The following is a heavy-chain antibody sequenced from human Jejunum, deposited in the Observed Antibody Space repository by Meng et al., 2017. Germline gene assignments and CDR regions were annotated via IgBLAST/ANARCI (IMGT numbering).Heavy chain of an antibody. J-gene: IGHJ4*02. CDR3: AREGYSSGLAGICNY. Sequence: GESLKISCAASGFILSSSVLHWVRQAPGTGLEWVAAISLDGSYTPYADSVKGRFTISRDNPKNMVYLQMSSLRTEDTALYYCAREGYSSGLAGICNYWGQGTLVTVSS. V-gene: IGHV3-30*15. D-gene: IGHD3-22*01. CDR2: ISLDGSYT. CDR1: GFILSSSV.